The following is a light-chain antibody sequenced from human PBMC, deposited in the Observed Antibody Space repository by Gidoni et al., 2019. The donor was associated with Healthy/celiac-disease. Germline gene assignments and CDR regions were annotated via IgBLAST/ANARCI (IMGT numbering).Light chain of an antibody. J-gene: IGKJ2*01. Sequence: SPSSLSASVGDRVTITCRASQSISSYLNWYQQKPGKAPKLLIYAASSLQSGVPSRFSGSGSGTDFTLTISSLQPEDFATYYCQQSYSTPYTFGQGTKLEIK. V-gene: IGKV1-39*01. CDR2: AAS. CDR3: QQSYSTPYT. CDR1: QSISSY.